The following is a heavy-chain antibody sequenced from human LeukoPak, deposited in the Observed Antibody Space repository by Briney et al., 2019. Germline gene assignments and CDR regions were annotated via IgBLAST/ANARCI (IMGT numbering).Heavy chain of an antibody. V-gene: IGHV4-59*01. CDR3: ARRGAPGDYYYYYGMDV. J-gene: IGHJ6*02. CDR1: GGSISSYY. CDR2: IYYSGST. D-gene: IGHD1-26*01. Sequence: SETLSLTCTISGGSISSYYWSWIRQPPGKGLEWIGYIYYSGSTNYNPSLKSRVTISVDTSKNQFSLKLSSVTAADMAVYYCARRGAPGDYYYYYGMDVWGQGTTVTVSS.